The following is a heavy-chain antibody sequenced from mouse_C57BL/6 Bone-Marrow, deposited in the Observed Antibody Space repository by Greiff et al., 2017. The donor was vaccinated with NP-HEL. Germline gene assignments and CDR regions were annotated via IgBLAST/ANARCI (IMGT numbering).Heavy chain of an antibody. CDR1: GYTFTNYW. Sequence: QVQLQQSGAELVRPGTSVKMSCKASGYTFTNYWIGWAKQRPGHGLEWIGDIYPGGGYTNYIEKFKGKATLTADKSSSTAYMQFSSLTSEDSAIYYCARGYNYGSSSWFAYWGQGTLVTVSA. V-gene: IGHV1-63*01. J-gene: IGHJ3*01. CDR3: ARGYNYGSSSWFAY. CDR2: IYPGGGYT. D-gene: IGHD1-1*01.